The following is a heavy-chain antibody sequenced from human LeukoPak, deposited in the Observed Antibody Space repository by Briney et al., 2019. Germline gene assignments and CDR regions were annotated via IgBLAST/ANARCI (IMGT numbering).Heavy chain of an antibody. Sequence: GASVKVSCKASGYTFTGYYMHWVRQAPGQGLEWMGWINPNSGGTNYAQKFQGRVTMTRDTSISTAYMELSRLRSDDTAVYFCAREEMYYYDSSGYSGAFDFWGQGTMVTVSS. CDR3: AREEMYYYDSSGYSGAFDF. D-gene: IGHD3-22*01. CDR2: INPNSGGT. J-gene: IGHJ3*01. CDR1: GYTFTGYY. V-gene: IGHV1-2*02.